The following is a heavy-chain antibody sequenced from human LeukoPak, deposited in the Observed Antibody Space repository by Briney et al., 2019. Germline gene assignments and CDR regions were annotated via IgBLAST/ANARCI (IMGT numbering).Heavy chain of an antibody. CDR1: GFTFSSYA. CDR3: AKDRSGSYARDAFDI. CDR2: ISYDGSNK. V-gene: IGHV3-30-3*01. J-gene: IGHJ3*02. D-gene: IGHD1-26*01. Sequence: GRSLRLSCAASGFTFSSYAMHWVRQAPGKGLEWVAVISYDGSNKCYADSVKGRFTISRDNSKNTLYLQMNSLRAEDTAVYYCAKDRSGSYARDAFDIWGQGTMVTVSS.